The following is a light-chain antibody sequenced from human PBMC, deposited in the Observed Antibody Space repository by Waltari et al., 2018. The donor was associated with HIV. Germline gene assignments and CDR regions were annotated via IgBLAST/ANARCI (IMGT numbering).Light chain of an antibody. Sequence: QSALTQPASVSGSPGLSITISCTGTSSDVGGYIYVSWYQQHPGKAPKLMIYDVSNRPSGVSNRFSGSKSGNTASLTISGLQAEDEADYYCSSYTSSSTYVFGTGTKVTVL. CDR3: SSYTSSSTYV. CDR1: SSDVGGYIY. CDR2: DVS. V-gene: IGLV2-14*03. J-gene: IGLJ1*01.